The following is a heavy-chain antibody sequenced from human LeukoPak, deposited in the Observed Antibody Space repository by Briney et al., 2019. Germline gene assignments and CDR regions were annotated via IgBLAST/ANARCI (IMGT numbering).Heavy chain of an antibody. D-gene: IGHD5-24*01. CDR1: GGSVSSGSYY. Sequence: SETLSLTCTVAGGSVSSGSYYWSWIRQPPGKGLEWIGYISNSGSTNYNPSLKSRVPISLDTSNNQFSLKLTSVTAADTAVYFCARRDGSGINFDYWGQGTLVSVSS. CDR3: ARRDGSGINFDY. J-gene: IGHJ4*02. V-gene: IGHV4-61*01. CDR2: ISNSGST.